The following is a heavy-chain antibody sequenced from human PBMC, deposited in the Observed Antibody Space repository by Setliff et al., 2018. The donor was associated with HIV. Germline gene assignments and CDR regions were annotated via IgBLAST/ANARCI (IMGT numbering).Heavy chain of an antibody. V-gene: IGHV1-2*06. Sequence: GASVKVSCKASGYTFTGYYVHWVRQAPGQGLEWVGRINPNSGDTNYAQKFQGRVTMTRDTSTSTVYMELSSLRSEDTAVYYCARSLQWGCSSTTCYVGYWGQGTLVTVSS. J-gene: IGHJ4*02. CDR3: ARSLQWGCSSTTCYVGY. CDR1: GYTFTGYY. D-gene: IGHD2-2*01. CDR2: INPNSGDT.